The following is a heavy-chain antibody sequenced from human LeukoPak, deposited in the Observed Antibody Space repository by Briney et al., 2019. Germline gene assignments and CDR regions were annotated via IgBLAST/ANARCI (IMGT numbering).Heavy chain of an antibody. CDR2: IYRDGET. CDR3: ARGYCTATDCHGGWWFHL. Sequence: GGSLRLSCVASGFTVSGSYLSWVRQVPGEELEWVSVIYRDGETYYAGSVKGRFTISRDNSKNTVYLQMTNLRVEDTAVYFCARGYCTATDCHGGWWFHLWGQGTLVSVSS. D-gene: IGHD2-8*02. J-gene: IGHJ5*02. V-gene: IGHV3-53*01. CDR1: GFTVSGSY.